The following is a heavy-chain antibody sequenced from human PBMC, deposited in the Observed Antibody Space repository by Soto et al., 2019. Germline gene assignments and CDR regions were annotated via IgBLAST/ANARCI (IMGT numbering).Heavy chain of an antibody. CDR3: ARDVGQVTIFGEALSGYFDL. D-gene: IGHD3-3*01. V-gene: IGHV3-7*03. J-gene: IGHJ4*02. CDR2: IKEDGSER. CDR1: GFSFGNYW. Sequence: GGSLRLSCAVSGFSFGNYWMSWVRQAPGKGLEWLASIKEDGSERYYLDSVKGRFTISRDNAKDSLSLQMNSLRGEDTAFYYCARDVGQVTIFGEALSGYFDLWGQGTLVTVSS.